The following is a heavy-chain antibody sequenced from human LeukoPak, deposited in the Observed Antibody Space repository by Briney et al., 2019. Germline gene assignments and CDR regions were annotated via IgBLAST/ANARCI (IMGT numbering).Heavy chain of an antibody. CDR1: GFIFSAYI. J-gene: IGHJ4*02. V-gene: IGHV3-33*08. D-gene: IGHD1-26*01. CDR3: ARHGSGSKYFDPLDF. CDR2: IWRDGSNK. Sequence: PGGSLRLSCAASGFIFSAYIMDWVRQAPGKGLEWVAVIWRDGSNKYYADSVKGRFTASRDNPKNTLNLQMDSLRVEDTAVYYCARHGSGSKYFDPLDFWGQGTRVTVSS.